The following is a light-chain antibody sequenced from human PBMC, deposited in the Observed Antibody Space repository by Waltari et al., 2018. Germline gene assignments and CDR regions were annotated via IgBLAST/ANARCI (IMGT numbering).Light chain of an antibody. CDR1: QSLPTNY. V-gene: IGKV3-20*01. J-gene: IGKJ1*01. CDR3: HHYGDSSAWT. Sequence: EIVWTQSPGTLSLSPGERATLSCRARQSLPTNYVAWSHHNPGPAPRLIIFGASSRAAGIPDRFSGSGSGTDFTLTISRREPEDFAVFYCHHYGDSSAWTFGQGTKLEI. CDR2: GAS.